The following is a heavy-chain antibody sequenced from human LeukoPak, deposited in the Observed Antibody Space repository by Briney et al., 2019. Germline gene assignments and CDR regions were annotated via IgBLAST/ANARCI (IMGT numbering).Heavy chain of an antibody. V-gene: IGHV3-30*02. J-gene: IGHJ4*02. Sequence: GGSLRLSCAASGFTFSSYAMSWVRQAPGRGLEWVAFIRYDGSNKYYADSVKGRFTISRDNSKNTLYLQMNSLRAEDTAVYYCAKDLRIAARCFDYWGQGTLVTVSS. CDR1: GFTFSSYA. D-gene: IGHD6-6*01. CDR3: AKDLRIAARCFDY. CDR2: IRYDGSNK.